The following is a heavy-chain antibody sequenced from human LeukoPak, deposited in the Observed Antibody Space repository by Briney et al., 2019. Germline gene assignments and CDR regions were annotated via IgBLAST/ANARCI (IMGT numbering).Heavy chain of an antibody. Sequence: GGSLRLSCAASGFTFSSYAMHWVRQAPGKGLEYVSAISSNGGSTYYANSVKGRFTISRDNSKNTLYLQMKSLRAEDTAVHYCARTDETAPAEDFQHWGQGTLVTVSS. CDR2: ISSNGGST. D-gene: IGHD2-21*02. J-gene: IGHJ1*01. CDR1: GFTFSSYA. V-gene: IGHV3-64*01. CDR3: ARTDETAPAEDFQH.